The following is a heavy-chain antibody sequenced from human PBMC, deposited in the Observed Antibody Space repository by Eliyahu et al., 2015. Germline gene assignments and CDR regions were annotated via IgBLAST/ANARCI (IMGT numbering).Heavy chain of an antibody. D-gene: IGHD1-20*01. CDR1: GFTFSSYS. CDR3: ARDRYNWNGDWFDP. J-gene: IGHJ5*02. Sequence: EVQLVESGGGLVKPGGSLRLSCAASGFTFSSYSMNWVRQAPGKGLEWVXSISSSSSYIYYADSVKGRFTISRDNAKNSLYLQMNSLRAEDTAVYYCARDRYNWNGDWFDPWGQGTLVTVSS. CDR2: ISSSSSYI. V-gene: IGHV3-21*01.